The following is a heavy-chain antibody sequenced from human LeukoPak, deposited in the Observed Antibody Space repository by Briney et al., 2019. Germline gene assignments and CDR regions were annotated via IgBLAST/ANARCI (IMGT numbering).Heavy chain of an antibody. CDR2: ITPIFGTA. D-gene: IGHD2-15*01. J-gene: IGHJ6*02. Sequence: ASVKVSCKASGGTFSGYAISWVRQAPGQGLEWMGGITPIFGTANYAQKLQGKVTITADESTSTAYMELSSLRSEDTAVYYCASGEVGVVYRAGGRYYYYYHAMDVWGQGTTVTVSS. V-gene: IGHV1-69*13. CDR1: GGTFSGYA. CDR3: ASGEVGVVYRAGGRYYYYYHAMDV.